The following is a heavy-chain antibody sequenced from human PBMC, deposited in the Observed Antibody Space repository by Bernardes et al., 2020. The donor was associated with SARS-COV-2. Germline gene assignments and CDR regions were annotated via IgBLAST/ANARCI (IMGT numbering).Heavy chain of an antibody. CDR2: INPGDSDT. Sequence: GESLKISCKGSGYRFNSYWIGWVRQMPGKGLEWVGIINPGDSDTRYSPSLQGQVSISVDKSTSAAYLQWSSLKASDSGMYYCEISMDLEWIDLWGQGTLVTVSS. J-gene: IGHJ5*02. V-gene: IGHV5-51*01. D-gene: IGHD2-2*03. CDR3: EISMDLEWIDL. CDR1: GYRFNSYW.